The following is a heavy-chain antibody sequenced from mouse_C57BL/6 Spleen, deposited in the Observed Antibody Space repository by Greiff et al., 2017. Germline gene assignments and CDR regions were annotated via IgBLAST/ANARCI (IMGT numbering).Heavy chain of an antibody. CDR3: ARSGGNYQLGY. Sequence: QVQLQQPGAELVMPGASVKLSCKASGYTFTSYWMHWVKQRPGQGLEWIGEIDPSDSYTNYNQKFKGKSTLTVDKSSSTAYMQLSSLTSEDSAVYYCARSGGNYQLGYWGHGTTLTVSS. D-gene: IGHD2-1*01. CDR1: GYTFTSYW. J-gene: IGHJ2*01. V-gene: IGHV1-69*01. CDR2: IDPSDSYT.